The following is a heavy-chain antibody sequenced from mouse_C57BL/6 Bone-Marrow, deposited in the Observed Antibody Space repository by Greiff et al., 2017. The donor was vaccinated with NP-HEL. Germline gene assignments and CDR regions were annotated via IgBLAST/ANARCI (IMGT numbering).Heavy chain of an antibody. CDR3: ASGSSYFWYFDV. V-gene: IGHV1-81*01. Sequence: VQLQQSGAELARPGASVKLSCKASGYTFTSYGISWVKQRTGQGLEWIGEIYPRSGNTYYIEKFKGKATLTADKSSSTAYMELRSLTSEDSAVYFCASGSSYFWYFDVWGTGTTVTVSS. CDR1: GYTFTSYG. CDR2: IYPRSGNT. J-gene: IGHJ1*03. D-gene: IGHD1-1*01.